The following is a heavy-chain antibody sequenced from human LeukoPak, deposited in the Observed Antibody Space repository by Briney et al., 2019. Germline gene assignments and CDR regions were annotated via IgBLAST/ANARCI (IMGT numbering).Heavy chain of an antibody. Sequence: GGSLRLSCAASGFTFSSYGMHWVRQAPGKGLEWVAVIWYDGSNKYYADSVKGRFTISRDNSKNTLYLQMNSLRAEDTAVYYCARDRLVTVTTYYYYYGMDAWGQGTTVTVSS. V-gene: IGHV3-33*01. CDR3: ARDRLVTVTTYYYYYGMDA. CDR1: GFTFSSYG. D-gene: IGHD4-17*01. J-gene: IGHJ6*02. CDR2: IWYDGSNK.